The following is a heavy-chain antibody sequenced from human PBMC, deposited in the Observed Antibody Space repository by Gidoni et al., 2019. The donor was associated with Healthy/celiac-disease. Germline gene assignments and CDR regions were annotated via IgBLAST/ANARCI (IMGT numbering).Heavy chain of an antibody. CDR1: SSYY. Sequence: SSYYWSWIRQPAGKGLEWIGRIYTSGSTNYNPSLKSRVTMSVDTSKNQFSLKLSSVTAADTAVYYCARDFSLNSGSYSGYFDYWGQGTLVTFSS. CDR3: ARDFSLNSGSYSGYFDY. CDR2: IYTSGST. D-gene: IGHD1-26*01. V-gene: IGHV4-4*07. J-gene: IGHJ4*02.